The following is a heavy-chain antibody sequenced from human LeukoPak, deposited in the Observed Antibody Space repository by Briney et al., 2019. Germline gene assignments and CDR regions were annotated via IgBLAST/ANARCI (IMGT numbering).Heavy chain of an antibody. Sequence: GGSLRLSCAASGFTFSSYEMNWVRQAPGKGREGVAVISYDGSNKYYADSVKGRFTISRDNSKNTLYLQMNSLRAEDTAVYYCARDYYGSGSYSPPPGIFDYWGQGTLVTVSS. J-gene: IGHJ4*02. V-gene: IGHV3-30*04. CDR1: GFTFSSYE. D-gene: IGHD3-10*01. CDR2: ISYDGSNK. CDR3: ARDYYGSGSYSPPPGIFDY.